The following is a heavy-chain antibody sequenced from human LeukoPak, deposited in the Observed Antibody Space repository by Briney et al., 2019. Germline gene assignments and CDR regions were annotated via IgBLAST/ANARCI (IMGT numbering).Heavy chain of an antibody. CDR2: IYYSGST. D-gene: IGHD6-13*01. CDR1: GGSISSGDYY. J-gene: IGHJ4*02. Sequence: PSQTLSLTCTVSGGSISSGDYYWSWIRQPPGKGLEWIGYIYYSGSTYYNPSLKSRVTISVDTSKNQFSLKLSSVTAADTAVYYCAGDWGSSSWYLYFDYWGQGTLVTVSS. V-gene: IGHV4-30-4*08. CDR3: AGDWGSSSWYLYFDY.